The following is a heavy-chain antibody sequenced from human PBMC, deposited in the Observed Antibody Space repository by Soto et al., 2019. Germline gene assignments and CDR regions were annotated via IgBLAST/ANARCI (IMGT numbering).Heavy chain of an antibody. D-gene: IGHD5-12*01. CDR1: GYTFTGYY. CDR2: INPNSGDT. CDR3: ARVGRWLQFNAFDI. V-gene: IGHV1-2*02. J-gene: IGHJ3*02. Sequence: ASVKVSCKASGYTFTGYYMHWVRQAPGQGLEWMGWINPNSGDTNYAQKFQGRVTMTRDTSISTAYMELSRLRSDDTAVYYCARVGRWLQFNAFDIWGQGTMVTVSS.